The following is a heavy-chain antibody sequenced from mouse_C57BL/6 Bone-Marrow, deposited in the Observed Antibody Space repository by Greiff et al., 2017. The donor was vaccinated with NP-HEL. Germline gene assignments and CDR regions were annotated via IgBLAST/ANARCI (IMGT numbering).Heavy chain of an antibody. V-gene: IGHV1-81*01. CDR2: IYPRSGNT. CDR1: GYTFTSYG. CDR3: ARYYYEDYYAMDY. J-gene: IGHJ4*01. Sequence: VKVVESGAELARPGASVKLSCKASGYTFTSYGISWVKQRTGQGLEWIGEIYPRSGNTYYNEKFKGKATLTADKSSSTAYMELRSLTSEDSAVYFCARYYYEDYYAMDYWGQGTSVTVSS. D-gene: IGHD1-1*01.